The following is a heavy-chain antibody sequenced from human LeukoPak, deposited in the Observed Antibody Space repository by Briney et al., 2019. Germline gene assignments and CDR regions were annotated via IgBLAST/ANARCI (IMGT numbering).Heavy chain of an antibody. CDR3: ARSRITIFGVYDY. Sequence: PGVSLRLSCAASGFTFSDYYMSWIRQAPGKGLEWVSYISSRGSTIYYADSVKGRFTISRDNAKNSLYLQMNSLRAEDTAVYYCARSRITIFGVYDYWGQGTLVTVSS. J-gene: IGHJ4*02. D-gene: IGHD3-3*01. V-gene: IGHV3-11*01. CDR2: ISSRGSTI. CDR1: GFTFSDYY.